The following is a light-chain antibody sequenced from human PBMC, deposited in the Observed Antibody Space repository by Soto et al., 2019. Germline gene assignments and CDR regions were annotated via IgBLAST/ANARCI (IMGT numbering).Light chain of an antibody. CDR3: QQYNNWPPWT. V-gene: IGKV3-15*01. CDR1: QSVSSN. CDR2: GAS. Sequence: EIVLAQSPGTLSLSPGERATRCCRASQSVSSNLAWYQQKPGQAPRLLIYGASTRATGIPARFSGSGSGTEFTLTLSSLQSEDFAVYYCQQYNNWPPWTFGQGTKVDIK. J-gene: IGKJ1*01.